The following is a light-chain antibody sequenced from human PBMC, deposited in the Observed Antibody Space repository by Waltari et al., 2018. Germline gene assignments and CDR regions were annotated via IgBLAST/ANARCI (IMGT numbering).Light chain of an antibody. CDR1: QSIGRS. V-gene: IGKV1-5*01. J-gene: IGKJ1*01. CDR2: DAS. Sequence: DIQMAQAPSTLSASVGDRVTITCRASQSIGRSLAWYQQKLGEAPKLLIYDASSFERGVPSRFSGSGSGTDFTLSISSLQPDDFATYYCQQYHSYSPSFGQGTKVEMK. CDR3: QQYHSYSPS.